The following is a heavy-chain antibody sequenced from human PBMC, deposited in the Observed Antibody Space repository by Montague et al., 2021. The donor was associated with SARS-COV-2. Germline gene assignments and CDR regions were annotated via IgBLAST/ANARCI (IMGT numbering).Heavy chain of an antibody. Sequence: SETLSLTCTVSGGSISNFYWTWIRSPPGKGLDWIWSISYTGSTNYNPSLKSRVAISVDTSKNQFSLKLTSVTAADTAFYYCARINATGVDFWGQGTLVTVSS. V-gene: IGHV4-59*12. J-gene: IGHJ4*02. CDR1: GGSISNFY. CDR3: ARINATGVDF. CDR2: ISYTGST. D-gene: IGHD1-14*01.